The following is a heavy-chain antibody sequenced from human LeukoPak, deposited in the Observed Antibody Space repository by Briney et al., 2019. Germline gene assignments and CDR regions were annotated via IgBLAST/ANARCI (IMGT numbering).Heavy chain of an antibody. CDR2: ISSNGGST. V-gene: IGHV3-64*01. J-gene: IGHJ6*03. D-gene: IGHD6-19*01. CDR3: ARLIAVAGTEGYYYYMDV. Sequence: GGSLRLSCAASGFTFSSYAMHWVRQAPGKGLEYVSAISSNGGSTYYANSVKGRFTISRDNSKNTLYLQMGSLRAEDMAVYYCARLIAVAGTEGYYYYMDVWGKGTTVTVSS. CDR1: GFTFSSYA.